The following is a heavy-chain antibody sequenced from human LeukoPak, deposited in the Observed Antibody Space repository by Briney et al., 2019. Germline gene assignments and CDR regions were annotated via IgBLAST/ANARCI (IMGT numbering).Heavy chain of an antibody. CDR2: ISYDGSNK. CDR3: AKNRYTGGGYFPFGY. J-gene: IGHJ4*02. V-gene: IGHV3-30-3*02. D-gene: IGHD3-22*01. CDR1: GFTFSYYD. Sequence: QSGGSLKLSCVASGFTFSYYDMHWVRQAPGKGLEWVAVISYDGSNKYYADSVKGRFTMPRDNSKNTLYLQMNSLRAEDTALYYCAKNRYTGGGYFPFGYWGQVTLVTVSS.